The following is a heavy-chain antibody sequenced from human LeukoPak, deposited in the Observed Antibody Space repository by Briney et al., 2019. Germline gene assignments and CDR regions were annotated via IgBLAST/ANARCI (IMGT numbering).Heavy chain of an antibody. Sequence: GGSLRLSCAASGFTFSSYAMHWVRQAPGKGLEWVAVISYDGSNKYYADSVKGRFTISRDNSKNTLYLQMNSLGAEDTAVYYCASSNSSGYECYFDYWGQGTLVTVSS. CDR3: ASSNSSGYECYFDY. CDR2: ISYDGSNK. J-gene: IGHJ4*02. CDR1: GFTFSSYA. D-gene: IGHD3-22*01. V-gene: IGHV3-30-3*01.